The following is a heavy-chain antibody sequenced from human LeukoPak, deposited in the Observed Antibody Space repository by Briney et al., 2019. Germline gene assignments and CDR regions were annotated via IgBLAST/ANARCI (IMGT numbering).Heavy chain of an antibody. CDR1: GFTLSGHS. D-gene: IGHD3-22*01. J-gene: IGHJ4*02. Sequence: GGSLRLSCVVSGFTLSGHSINWVRQAPGKGLEWVSSISSSSSYIYYTDSVKGRFTISRDPAKNSLYLQMNSLRAEDTAVYYCAREYWGYYDDSGYPFDNWGQGTLVTVSS. CDR3: AREYWGYYDDSGYPFDN. V-gene: IGHV3-21*01. CDR2: ISSSSSYI.